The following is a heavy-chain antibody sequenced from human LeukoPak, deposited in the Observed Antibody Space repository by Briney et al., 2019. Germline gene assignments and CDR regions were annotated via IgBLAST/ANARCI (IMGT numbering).Heavy chain of an antibody. CDR3: AKDVGHNWFDP. J-gene: IGHJ5*02. Sequence: GASLKFSCAASGFTFSSYAMSWVRQAPGKGLEWVSVISGSGGSTYYADSVKGRFTISRDNSKNTLYLQMNSLRAEDTAVYYCAKDVGHNWFDPWGQGTLVTVSS. D-gene: IGHD1-26*01. V-gene: IGHV3-23*01. CDR1: GFTFSSYA. CDR2: ISGSGGST.